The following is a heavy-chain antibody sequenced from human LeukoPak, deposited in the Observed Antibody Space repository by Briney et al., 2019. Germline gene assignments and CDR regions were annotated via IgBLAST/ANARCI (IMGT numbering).Heavy chain of an antibody. V-gene: IGHV4-39*07. CDR2: IYYSGST. CDR3: AREKGFGDPWSGMDV. CDR1: GGSISSSSYY. Sequence: SETLSLTCTVSGGSISSSSYYWGWIRQPPGKGLEWIGSIYYSGSTYYNPSLKSRVTISVDTSKNQFSLKLSSVTAADTAVYYCAREKGFGDPWSGMDVWGQGTTVTVSS. D-gene: IGHD3-10*01. J-gene: IGHJ6*02.